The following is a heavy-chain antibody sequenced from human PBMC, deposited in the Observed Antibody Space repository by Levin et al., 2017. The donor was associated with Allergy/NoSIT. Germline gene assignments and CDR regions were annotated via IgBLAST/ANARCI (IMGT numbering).Heavy chain of an antibody. J-gene: IGHJ3*02. CDR3: ARGGSSSTAKDVFDI. CDR2: ISSTSSHI. Sequence: GGSLRLSCAASGFTFSSYSINWVRQAPGKGLEWVSSISSTSSHIYYADSVKGRFTISRDNAENSLFLQMNSLRVEDMAVYYCARGGSSSTAKDVFDIWGQGTMVTVSS. V-gene: IGHV3-21*01. D-gene: IGHD6-6*01. CDR1: GFTFSSYS.